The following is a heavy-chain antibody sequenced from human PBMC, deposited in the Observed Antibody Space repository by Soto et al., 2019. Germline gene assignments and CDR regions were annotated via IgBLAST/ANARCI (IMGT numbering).Heavy chain of an antibody. Sequence: EVQLLESGGGLVQPGGSLRLSCAASGFTFSSYAMSWVRQAPGKGLEWVSAISGSGGSTYYADSVKGRFTISRDNSKXXXXXXXXXXXXXXXXXXXXXXXXNSXGDYCM. CDR1: GFTFSSYA. CDR3: XXXXNSXGDYCM. D-gene: IGHD4-17*01. CDR2: ISGSGGST. V-gene: IGHV3-23*01. J-gene: IGHJ6*01.